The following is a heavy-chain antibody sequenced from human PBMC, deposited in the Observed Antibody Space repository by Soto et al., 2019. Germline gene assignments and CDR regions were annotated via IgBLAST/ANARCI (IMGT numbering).Heavy chain of an antibody. V-gene: IGHV4-39*01. Sequence: SETLSLTCTVSGDSISSSSYYWGWIRQPPGKGLEWIGSIYYSGSTHYNPSLKSRVTISVDTSKNHFSLKLSSVTAADTAVYYCATHGRSSWYLDYWGRGTLVTVSS. J-gene: IGHJ4*02. CDR3: ATHGRSSWYLDY. D-gene: IGHD6-13*01. CDR2: IYYSGST. CDR1: GDSISSSSYY.